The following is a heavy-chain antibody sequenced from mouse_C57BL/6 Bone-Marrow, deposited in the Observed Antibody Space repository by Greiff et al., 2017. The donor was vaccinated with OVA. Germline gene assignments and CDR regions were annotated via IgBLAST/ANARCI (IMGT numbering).Heavy chain of an antibody. V-gene: IGHV15-2*01. CDR3: ARRGRAYYSNYAYAMDY. J-gene: IGHJ4*01. CDR1: DSEVFPIAY. CDR2: ILPSIGRT. D-gene: IGHD2-5*01. Sequence: QVQLQQSGSELRSPGSSVKLSCKDFDSEVFPIAYMSWVRQKPGHGFEWIGGILPSIGRTIYGEKFEDKATLDADTLSNTAYLELNSLTSEDSAIYYCARRGRAYYSNYAYAMDYWGQGTSVTVSS.